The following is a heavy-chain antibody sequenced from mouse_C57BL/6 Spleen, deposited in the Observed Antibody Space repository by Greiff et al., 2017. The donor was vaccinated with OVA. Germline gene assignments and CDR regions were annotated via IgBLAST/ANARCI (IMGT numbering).Heavy chain of an antibody. Sequence: VQLKQPGAELVRPGSSVKMSCKASGYSFTSYWMHWVKQRPIQGLEWIGNIDPYDSETHYNQKFKDKATLTVDKSSSTAYIQLSSLTSEDSAVYYCARGGNYWGQGTTLTVSA. V-gene: IGHV1-52*01. CDR1: GYSFTSYW. J-gene: IGHJ2*01. CDR2: IDPYDSET. CDR3: ARGGNY.